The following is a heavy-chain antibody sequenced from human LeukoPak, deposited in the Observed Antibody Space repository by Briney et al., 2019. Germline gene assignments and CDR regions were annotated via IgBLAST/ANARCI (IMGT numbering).Heavy chain of an antibody. CDR2: IIPIFGTA. Sequence: SVKVSCRASGGTFSSYAISWVRQAPGQGLEWMGGIIPIFGTANYAQKFQGRVTITADESTSTAYMELSSLRSEDTAVYYCARGKFNDYVWGSYRYDAFDIWGQGTMVTVSS. CDR1: GGTFSSYA. CDR3: ARGKFNDYVWGSYRYDAFDI. D-gene: IGHD3-16*02. V-gene: IGHV1-69*01. J-gene: IGHJ3*02.